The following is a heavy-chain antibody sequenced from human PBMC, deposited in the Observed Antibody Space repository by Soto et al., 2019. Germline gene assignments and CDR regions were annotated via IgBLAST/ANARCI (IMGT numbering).Heavy chain of an antibody. J-gene: IGHJ5*02. CDR1: GLSLSTSGEA. CDR3: AHYVSSSPAGWFDP. V-gene: IGHV2-5*02. Sequence: QITLKESGPTLVKPTQTLTLTCTFSGLSLSTSGEAVGWIRQPPGKALEWLALIYWDDDKRYNPTLKTRLTITTDTSKNQVVLTLTTMDPVDTATYYCAHYVSSSPAGWFDPWGQGILVTVSS. D-gene: IGHD3-10*02. CDR2: IYWDDDK.